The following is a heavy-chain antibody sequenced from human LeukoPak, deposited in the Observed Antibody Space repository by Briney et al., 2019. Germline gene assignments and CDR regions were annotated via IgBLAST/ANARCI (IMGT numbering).Heavy chain of an antibody. J-gene: IGHJ4*02. D-gene: IGHD2-8*01. CDR3: ARGEWDYFDY. Sequence: SETLSLTCTVSGFSISSGDYWGWVGRPPGKGLEWIGSIYHSGSTYYNPSLKSRVTISVDPSKNQFSLKLNSVTAADTAVYYCARGEWDYFDYWGQGTLVTVSS. V-gene: IGHV4-38-2*02. CDR2: IYHSGST. CDR1: GFSISSGDY.